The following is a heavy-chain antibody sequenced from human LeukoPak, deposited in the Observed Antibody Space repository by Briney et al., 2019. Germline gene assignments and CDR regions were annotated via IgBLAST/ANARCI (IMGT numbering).Heavy chain of an antibody. Sequence: GASVKVSCKASGGTFSSYTLNWVRQAPGQGLEWMGGIIPIFATADYAQKFQGRVTITADESTSTAYMELSSLRSEDTAMYYCARDRWPLFSGSYGWILDYWGQGTLVTVSS. J-gene: IGHJ4*02. CDR3: ARDRWPLFSGSYGWILDY. CDR1: GGTFSSYT. V-gene: IGHV1-69*13. CDR2: IIPIFATA. D-gene: IGHD5-18*01.